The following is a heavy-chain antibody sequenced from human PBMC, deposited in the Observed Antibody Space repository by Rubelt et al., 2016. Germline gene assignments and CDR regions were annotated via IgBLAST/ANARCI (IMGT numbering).Heavy chain of an antibody. CDR2: IYYSGST. D-gene: IGHD1-26*01. CDR3: AGHAVGATGLVDV. CDR1: GGSISSSSYY. J-gene: IGHJ6*02. Sequence: QLQLQESGPGLVKPSETLSLTCTVSGGSISSSSYYWGWIRQPPGKGLEWIGSIYYSGSTYYNPSFKSRVTISVDTSKNQFSLKLSSVTAADTAVYYCAGHAVGATGLVDVWGQGTTVTVSS. V-gene: IGHV4-39*01.